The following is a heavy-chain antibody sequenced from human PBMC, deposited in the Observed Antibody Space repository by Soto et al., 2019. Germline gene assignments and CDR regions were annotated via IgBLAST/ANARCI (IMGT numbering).Heavy chain of an antibody. D-gene: IGHD6-6*01. CDR3: AREREYSSSSPFDY. J-gene: IGHJ4*02. V-gene: IGHV1-69*13. Sequence: SVKVSCKASGYTFTSYYMHWVRQAPGQGLERMGGIIPIFGTANYAQKFQGRVTITADESTSTAYMELSSLRSEDTAVYYCAREREYSSSSPFDYWGQGTLVTVSS. CDR2: IIPIFGTA. CDR1: GYTFTSYY.